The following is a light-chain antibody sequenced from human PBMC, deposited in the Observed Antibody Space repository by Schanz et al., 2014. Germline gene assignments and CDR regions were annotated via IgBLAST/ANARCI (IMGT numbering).Light chain of an antibody. CDR1: SSNIGAGFD. Sequence: QSVLTQPPSVSGAPGQRVTFSCTGSSSNIGAGFDVHWYQQLPGTAPKLLIFGNNNRPSGVPDRFSGTKSGTSASLAITGLQSEDEADYYCAAWDDSLNGLVFGGGTKVTVL. CDR3: AAWDDSLNGLV. CDR2: GNN. V-gene: IGLV1-40*01. J-gene: IGLJ3*02.